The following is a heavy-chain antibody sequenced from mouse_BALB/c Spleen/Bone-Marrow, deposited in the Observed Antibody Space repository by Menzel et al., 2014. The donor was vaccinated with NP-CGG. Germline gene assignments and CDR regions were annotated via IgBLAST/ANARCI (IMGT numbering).Heavy chain of an antibody. V-gene: IGHV3-5*02. J-gene: IGHJ4*01. CDR1: GISITTGNYR. CDR3: ARACYWYAMDY. CDR2: IYYSGTI. Sequence: EVQLVESGPGLVKPSQTVSLTCTVTGISITTGNYRWSWIRQFPGNKLEWIGYIYYSGTITYNPSLTSRTTITRDTSKNQFFLEMNSLTAEDTATYYGARACYWYAMDYWGQGASVTVSS.